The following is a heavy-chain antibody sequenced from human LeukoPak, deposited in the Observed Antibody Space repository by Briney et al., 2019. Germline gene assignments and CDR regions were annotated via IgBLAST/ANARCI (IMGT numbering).Heavy chain of an antibody. Sequence: ASVNVSCKASGYTFSIYNMHWVRQAPGQGLEWMGIINPSGGSASDTQKFQGRVTMTRDTSTSTLYMELSSLRSEDTAVYYCAREGPEYYDILTGYGGNAFDIWGQGTMVTVSS. J-gene: IGHJ3*02. CDR2: INPSGGSA. CDR3: AREGPEYYDILTGYGGNAFDI. V-gene: IGHV1-46*01. D-gene: IGHD3-9*01. CDR1: GYTFSIYN.